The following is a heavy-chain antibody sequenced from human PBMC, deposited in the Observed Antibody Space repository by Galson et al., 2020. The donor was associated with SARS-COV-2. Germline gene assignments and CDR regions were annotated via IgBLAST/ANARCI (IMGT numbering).Heavy chain of an antibody. CDR3: ARDLTLPDYGMDV. V-gene: IGHV4-30-2*01. D-gene: IGHD1-26*01. CDR2: IYHSGST. CDR1: GGSISSGGYS. Sequence: ETSETLSLTCAVSGGSISSGGYSWSWIRQPPGQGLEWIGYIYHSGSTYYNPSLKSRVTISVDRSKNQFSLKLSSVTAADTAVYYCARDLTLPDYGMDVWGQGTTVTVSS. J-gene: IGHJ6*02.